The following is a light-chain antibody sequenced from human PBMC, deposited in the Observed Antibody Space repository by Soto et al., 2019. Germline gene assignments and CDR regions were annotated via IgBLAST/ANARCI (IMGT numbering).Light chain of an antibody. CDR3: QSYASSLSGSEV. Sequence: QSVLTQPPSVSGAPGQRVTISCTGSSSNIEAGHDVHWYQQLPGTAPKLLIYGNGNRPSGVPDRFSGSKSGTSASLAITGLLAEDEADYYCQSYASSLSGSEVFGTGTKLTVL. J-gene: IGLJ1*01. CDR2: GNG. V-gene: IGLV1-40*01. CDR1: SSNIEAGHD.